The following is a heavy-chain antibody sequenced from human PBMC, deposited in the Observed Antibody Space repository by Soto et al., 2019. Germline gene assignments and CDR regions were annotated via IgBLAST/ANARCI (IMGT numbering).Heavy chain of an antibody. CDR1: GFTFSDYY. CDR2: ISSSGSTI. D-gene: IGHD4-4*01. J-gene: IGHJ4*02. CDR3: ARECVTLGY. Sequence: QVQLVESGGGLVKPGGSLRLSCAASGFTFSDYYMNWIRQAPGKGLEWVSYISSSGSTIYYSDSVKGRFTISRDNAKNLMYLPMKSQRDEDTAVYSCARECVTLGYWGQGTLVTVSS. V-gene: IGHV3-11*01.